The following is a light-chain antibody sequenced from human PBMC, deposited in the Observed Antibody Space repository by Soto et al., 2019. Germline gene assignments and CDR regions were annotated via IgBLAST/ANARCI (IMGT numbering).Light chain of an antibody. Sequence: DIQMTQSPSTLSASVGDRVTITCRASQSISSWLAWYQQKPGQAPKLLIYKASTLQSGVPSRFSGSGSGTDFTLAISSLQPYDSATYYCQQYNDNWTFGQGTKVEIK. CDR1: QSISSW. CDR3: QQYNDNWT. CDR2: KAS. V-gene: IGKV1-5*03. J-gene: IGKJ1*01.